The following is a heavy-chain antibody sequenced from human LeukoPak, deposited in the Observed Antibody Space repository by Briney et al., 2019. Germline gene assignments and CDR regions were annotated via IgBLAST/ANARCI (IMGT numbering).Heavy chain of an antibody. J-gene: IGHJ6*02. D-gene: IGHD3-3*01. CDR1: GFTFSNYG. CDR2: ILTRDDDT. CDR3: AKHVFALPFGVVTLVALGMDV. Sequence: PGGSLRLSCAASGFTFSNYGMSWVRQAPGKGLEWVSHILTRDDDTNYADSVKGRFTISRDNSKNTLYLQMNSLRAEDTAVYYCAKHVFALPFGVVTLVALGMDVWGQGTTVTVSS. V-gene: IGHV3-23*01.